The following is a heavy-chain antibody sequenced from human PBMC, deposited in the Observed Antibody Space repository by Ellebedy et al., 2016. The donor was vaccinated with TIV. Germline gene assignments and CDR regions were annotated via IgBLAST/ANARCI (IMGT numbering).Heavy chain of an antibody. CDR3: ARAGEYTSSSGMDV. J-gene: IGHJ6*02. CDR2: TYYRSKWYN. Sequence: SETLSLTCAISGDSVSSNSAAWNWIRQSPSRGLEWLGRTYYRSKWYNDYAVSVKSRITINPDTSKNQFSLQLNSVTPEDTAVYFCARAGEYTSSSGMDVWGQGTTVTVSS. CDR1: GDSVSSNSAA. D-gene: IGHD6-6*01. V-gene: IGHV6-1*01.